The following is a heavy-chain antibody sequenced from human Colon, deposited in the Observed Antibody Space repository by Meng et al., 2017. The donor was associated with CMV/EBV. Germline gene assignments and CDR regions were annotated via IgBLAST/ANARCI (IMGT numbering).Heavy chain of an antibody. D-gene: IGHD2-8*02. CDR2: IYDSGNT. J-gene: IGHJ3*02. CDR1: GGSIISHF. CDR3: ARDRGTAPSFDI. V-gene: IGHV4-59*11. Sequence: ESLKISCTVSGGSIISHFWSWIRQPPGKGLEWIGYIYDSGNTNYNPSLKSRVTISVDTSKNQFSLKLSSVTAADTAVYYCARDRGTAPSFDIWGQGTMVTVSS.